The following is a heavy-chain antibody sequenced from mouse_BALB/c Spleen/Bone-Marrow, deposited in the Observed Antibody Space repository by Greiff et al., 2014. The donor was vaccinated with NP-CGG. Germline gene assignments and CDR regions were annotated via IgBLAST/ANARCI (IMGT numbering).Heavy chain of an antibody. CDR3: NREMVTTNAY. D-gene: IGHD2-2*01. CDR2: IDPANGDI. Sequence: VQLQQSGAELVRSGASVRLSCTASGFNIKDYYMHWVKQRPELGLEWIGWIDPANGDIVIAPQLQGKATMTADPSSNTAYLQLNSLASEDTAVYYCNREMVTTNAYWGQGTLVTVSA. CDR1: GFNIKDYY. J-gene: IGHJ3*01. V-gene: IGHV14-4*02.